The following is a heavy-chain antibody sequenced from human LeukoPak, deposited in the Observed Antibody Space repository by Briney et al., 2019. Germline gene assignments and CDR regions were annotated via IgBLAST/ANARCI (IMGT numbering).Heavy chain of an antibody. J-gene: IGHJ4*02. CDR1: GGSISSGSYY. CDR2: IYTSGST. D-gene: IGHD3-22*01. V-gene: IGHV4-61*02. CDR3: ARDLYHDRYFDY. Sequence: SQTLSLTCTVSGGSISSGSYYWSWIRQPAGKGLEWIGRIYTSGSTNYNPSLKSRVTISVDTSKNQFSLKLSSVTAADTAVYYCARDLYHDRYFDYWGQGTLVTVSS.